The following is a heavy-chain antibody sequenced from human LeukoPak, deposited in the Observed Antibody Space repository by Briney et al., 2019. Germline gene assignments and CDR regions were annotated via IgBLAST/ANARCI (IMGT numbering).Heavy chain of an antibody. V-gene: IGHV4-39*01. D-gene: IGHD2-21*02. Sequence: SETLSLTSTVSGASISSSSYYWGWLRQPPGKGLEWIGSVFYSGRSYYNSSLQRRLTISLDTSKNHFSLKLSSVTAADTALYLCARHAVVTALSTYNWIGPWGQGTLVTVSS. CDR1: GASISSSSYY. CDR3: ARHAVVTALSTYNWIGP. CDR2: VFYSGRS. J-gene: IGHJ5*02.